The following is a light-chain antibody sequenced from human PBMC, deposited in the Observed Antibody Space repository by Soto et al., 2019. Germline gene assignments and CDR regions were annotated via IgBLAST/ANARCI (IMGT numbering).Light chain of an antibody. CDR3: QQSYSTPWT. CDR2: AAS. CDR1: QSMSDY. V-gene: IGKV1-39*01. Sequence: DIQMTQSPSSLSASVGDRVAITCRASQSMSDYLSWYQQIPGKAPKLLIYAASTLRSGVSSRFSGSGSGTDFTLTISSLQPEDFATYYCQQSYSTPWTFGQGTKVEIK. J-gene: IGKJ1*01.